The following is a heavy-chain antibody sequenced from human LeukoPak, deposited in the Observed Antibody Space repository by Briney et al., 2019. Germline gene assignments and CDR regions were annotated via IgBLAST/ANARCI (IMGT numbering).Heavy chain of an antibody. D-gene: IGHD6-13*01. CDR3: ATGRQQLEYGEYFQH. J-gene: IGHJ1*01. CDR2: VDPEDGET. CDR1: GYTFTDYY. V-gene: IGHV1-69-2*01. Sequence: ASVKVSCKVSGYTFTDYYMHWVQQAPGKGLEWMGLVDPEDGETIYAEKFQGRVTITADTSTDTAYMELSSLRSEDTALYYCATGRQQLEYGEYFQHWGQGTLVTVSS.